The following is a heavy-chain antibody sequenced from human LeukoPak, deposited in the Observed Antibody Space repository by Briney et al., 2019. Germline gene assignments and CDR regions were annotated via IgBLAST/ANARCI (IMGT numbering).Heavy chain of an antibody. Sequence: GGSLRLSCVASGFIFSDYYMSWIRQAPGKGLEWLSYLSSSGSDTYNADSVKGRFTISRDNAKNSLYLQMNSLRVEDTAVYYCARGRPGGYTGDAFDSWGQGTVVTVSS. CDR1: GFIFSDYY. CDR3: ARGRPGGYTGDAFDS. D-gene: IGHD3-22*01. J-gene: IGHJ3*02. V-gene: IGHV3-11*05. CDR2: LSSSGSDT.